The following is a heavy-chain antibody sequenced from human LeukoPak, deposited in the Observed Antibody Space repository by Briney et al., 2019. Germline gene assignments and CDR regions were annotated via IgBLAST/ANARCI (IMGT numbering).Heavy chain of an antibody. D-gene: IGHD2-2*01. CDR2: INHSGST. CDR3: ARREYCSSRTCFEHIQH. J-gene: IGHJ1*01. Sequence: PSETLSLTCGVYGGSFSYYYWNWIRQPPGKGLEWIAEINHSGSTNYNPSLKSRVTISVDTSKNQFSLKLTSVTAADTAVYYCARREYCSSRTCFEHIQHWGQGTQVTVSS. V-gene: IGHV4-34*01. CDR1: GGSFSYYY.